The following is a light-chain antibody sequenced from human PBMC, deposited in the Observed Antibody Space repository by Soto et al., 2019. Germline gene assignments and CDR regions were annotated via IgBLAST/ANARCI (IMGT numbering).Light chain of an antibody. Sequence: IVLTQSPGTLSLSPGERATLSCLASQNVLSNYLAWYQQKPGQAPRLLIYGASTRATGIPDRFGGSGSGTDFTLTISRLEPEDFAVYYCQQYSFLPRTFGQGTKVDIK. V-gene: IGKV3-20*01. CDR1: QNVLSNY. J-gene: IGKJ1*01. CDR3: QQYSFLPRT. CDR2: GAS.